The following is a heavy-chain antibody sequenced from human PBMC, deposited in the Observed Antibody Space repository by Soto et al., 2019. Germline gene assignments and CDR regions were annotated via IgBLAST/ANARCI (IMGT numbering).Heavy chain of an antibody. Sequence: GASVKVSCKASGYTFTSYDINWVRQATGQGLEWMGWLNPSNGNTGYAQKFQGRVTMTRNTSITTAYMELSGLRSEDTAVYYCARGQRHSGIYTGDSWGQGTRVTVSS. CDR2: LNPSNGNT. V-gene: IGHV1-8*01. CDR3: ARGQRHSGIYTGDS. D-gene: IGHD1-26*01. CDR1: GYTFTSYD. J-gene: IGHJ4*02.